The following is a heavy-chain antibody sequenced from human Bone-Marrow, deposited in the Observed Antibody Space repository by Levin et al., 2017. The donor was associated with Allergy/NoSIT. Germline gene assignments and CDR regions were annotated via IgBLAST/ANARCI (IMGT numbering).Heavy chain of an antibody. D-gene: IGHD2-2*01. Sequence: GESLKISCKASGYTFTSYYMHWVRQAPGQGLEWMGIINPSGGSTSYAQKFQGRVTMTRDTSTSTVYMELSSLRSEDTAVYYCARATGYCSSTSCWDFDYWGQGTLVTVSS. CDR2: INPSGGST. CDR1: GYTFTSYY. CDR3: ARATGYCSSTSCWDFDY. J-gene: IGHJ4*02. V-gene: IGHV1-46*01.